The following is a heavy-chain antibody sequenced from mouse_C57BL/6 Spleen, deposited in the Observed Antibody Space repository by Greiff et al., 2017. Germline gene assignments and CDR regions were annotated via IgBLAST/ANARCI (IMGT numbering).Heavy chain of an antibody. J-gene: IGHJ4*01. Sequence: QVQLQQPGAELVKPGASVTMSCKASGYTFTSYWITWVKQRPGQGLEWIGDIYPGSGSTNYNAKFKSKATLTGDTSSSTANMQLSSLTSEDSAVYCCTRSYYSSYAMDYWGQGTSVTVSS. CDR3: TRSYYSSYAMDY. D-gene: IGHD2-5*01. CDR1: GYTFTSYW. CDR2: IYPGSGST. V-gene: IGHV1-55*01.